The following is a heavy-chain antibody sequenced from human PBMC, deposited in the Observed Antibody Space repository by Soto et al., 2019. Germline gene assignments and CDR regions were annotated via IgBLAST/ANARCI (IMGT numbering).Heavy chain of an antibody. J-gene: IGHJ4*02. CDR3: AKSTYCNGGSCFPQY. Sequence: QVQVEEFGGGVVQPGRSLRLSCAGPIFTFSDFGFHWVRQAPGKGLEWVAMISYDGSDQYYGDSVQGRFTIYRDDSKNTVYLQMNSLRADDTAMYYCAKSTYCNGGSCFPQYWGPGTLVTVSS. V-gene: IGHV3-30*18. CDR1: IFTFSDFG. D-gene: IGHD2-15*01. CDR2: ISYDGSDQ.